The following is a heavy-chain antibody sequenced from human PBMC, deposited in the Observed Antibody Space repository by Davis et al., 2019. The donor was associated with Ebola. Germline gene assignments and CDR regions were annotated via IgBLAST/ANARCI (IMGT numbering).Heavy chain of an antibody. CDR1: GGTFSSYA. CDR2: IIPIFGTA. V-gene: IGHV1-69*13. D-gene: IGHD1-7*01. Sequence: SVKVSCKASGGTFSSYAISWVRQAPGQGLEWMGGIIPIFGTANYAQKFQGRVTITADESTSTAYMELSSLRSEDTAVYYCATTKQTIYYYYYGMDVWGQGTTVTVSS. CDR3: ATTKQTIYYYYYGMDV. J-gene: IGHJ6*02.